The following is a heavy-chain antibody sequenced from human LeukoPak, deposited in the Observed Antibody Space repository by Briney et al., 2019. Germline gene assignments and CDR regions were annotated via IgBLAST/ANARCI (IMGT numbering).Heavy chain of an antibody. CDR3: AKTSTPMVRRDAFDI. V-gene: IGHV3-21*04. CDR1: GFTFSSYS. J-gene: IGHJ3*02. CDR2: ISSSSSYI. Sequence: PGGSLRLSCAASGFTFSSYSMNWVRQAPGKGLEWVSSISSSSSYIYYADSVKGRFTISRDNSKNTLYLQMNSLRAEDTAVYYCAKTSTPMVRRDAFDIWGQGTMVTVSS. D-gene: IGHD3-10*01.